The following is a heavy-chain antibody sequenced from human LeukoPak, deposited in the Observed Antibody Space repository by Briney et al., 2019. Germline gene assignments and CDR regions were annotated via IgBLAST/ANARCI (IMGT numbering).Heavy chain of an antibody. J-gene: IGHJ6*02. CDR2: INHSGST. CDR3: ARVGSSGYYYYYGMDV. Sequence: SETLSLTCAVYGGSFSGYYWSWIRQPPGKGLEWIGEINHSGSTNYNPSLKSRVTISVDTSKNRFSLKLSSVTAADTAVYYCARVGSSGYYYYYGMDVWGQGTTVTVSS. V-gene: IGHV4-34*01. CDR1: GGSFSGYY. D-gene: IGHD3-22*01.